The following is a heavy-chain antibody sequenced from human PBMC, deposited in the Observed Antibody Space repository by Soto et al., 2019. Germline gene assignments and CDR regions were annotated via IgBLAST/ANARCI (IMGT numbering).Heavy chain of an antibody. V-gene: IGHV4-34*01. D-gene: IGHD6-19*01. J-gene: IGHJ6*02. CDR2: INHSRST. CDR3: ARTPRAVAGTAGMDV. CDR1: GGSLSDYY. Sequence: QVQLQQWGAGLLKSSETLSLTCAVYGGSLSDYYWSWIRQPPGKGLEWIGEINHSRSTNYNPSLKSRVTISVDTSKNQFSPKVSSVTAADTAVYYCARTPRAVAGTAGMDVWGQGTTVTVSS.